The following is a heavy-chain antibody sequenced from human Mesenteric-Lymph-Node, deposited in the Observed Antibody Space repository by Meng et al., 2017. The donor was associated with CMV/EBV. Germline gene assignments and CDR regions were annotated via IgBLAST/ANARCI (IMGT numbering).Heavy chain of an antibody. CDR2: VHYTGST. Sequence: QPHLGESGPGPVKPSEPLSLTCTVSGDSISSFYYWGWIRQPPGRGLEWIGSVHYTGSTYYSPSLKSRVTVSVDTSKNQFSLRLTSVTAADTAVYYCARPFPSWQSPRLDPFGAWGQGTLVTVSS. J-gene: IGHJ5*02. CDR3: ARPFPSWQSPRLDPFGA. CDR1: GDSISSFYY. V-gene: IGHV4-39*01. D-gene: IGHD6-19*01.